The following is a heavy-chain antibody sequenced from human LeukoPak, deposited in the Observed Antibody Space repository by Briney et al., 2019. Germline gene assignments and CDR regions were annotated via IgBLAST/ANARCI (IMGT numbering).Heavy chain of an antibody. CDR2: ISGSSSTI. CDR1: GFSFSNYN. CDR3: AEGGGYNQPFDY. J-gene: IGHJ4*02. V-gene: IGHV3-48*04. D-gene: IGHD5-24*01. Sequence: GGSLRLSCAGSGFSFSNYNMNWVRQAPGKGLEWLSYISGSSSTIYYADSVKGRFTTSRDNAKNSLYLQMNSLRAEDTAVYYCAEGGGYNQPFDYWGQGTLVTVSS.